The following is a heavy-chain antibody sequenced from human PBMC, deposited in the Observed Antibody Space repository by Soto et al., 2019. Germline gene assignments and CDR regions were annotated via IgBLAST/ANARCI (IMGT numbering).Heavy chain of an antibody. Sequence: GGSLRLSCAASGFTFSSYGMHWVRQAPGKGLEWVAVISYDGSNKYYADSVKGRFTISRDNSKNTLYLQMNSLRAEDTAVYYCAKDFEVITFTYYFDYWGQGTLVTVSS. D-gene: IGHD3-16*01. CDR3: AKDFEVITFTYYFDY. V-gene: IGHV3-30*18. CDR1: GFTFSSYG. CDR2: ISYDGSNK. J-gene: IGHJ4*02.